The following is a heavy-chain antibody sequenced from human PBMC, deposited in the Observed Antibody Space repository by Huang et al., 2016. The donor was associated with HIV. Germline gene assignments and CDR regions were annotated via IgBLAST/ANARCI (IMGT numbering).Heavy chain of an antibody. Sequence: VQLVQSGAEVKKPGESLKISCKGSGYSFSSYWIAWVRQMPGKGLEWMGRIFPDESDPTYSPSFEGQVTISADKSIGTAYLQWSSLKASDTAMYYCARRFSSSSGYFDYWGQGSLVTVSS. CDR1: GYSFSSYW. V-gene: IGHV5-51*01. CDR3: ARRFSSSSGYFDY. D-gene: IGHD6-6*01. J-gene: IGHJ4*02. CDR2: IFPDESDP.